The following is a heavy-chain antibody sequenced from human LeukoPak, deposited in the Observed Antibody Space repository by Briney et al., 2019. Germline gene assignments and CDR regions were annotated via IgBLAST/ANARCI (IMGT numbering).Heavy chain of an antibody. V-gene: IGHV1-46*01. CDR3: ARDGDTMVRGVIGGNAFDI. J-gene: IGHJ3*02. CDR2: INPSGGST. D-gene: IGHD3-10*01. CDR1: GYTFTSYY. Sequence: ASVKVSCKASGYTFTSYYMHWVRQAPGQGLEWMGIINPSGGSTSYAQKFQGRVTMTRDMSTSTVYMELSSLRSEDTAVYYCARDGDTMVRGVIGGNAFDIWGQGTMVTVSS.